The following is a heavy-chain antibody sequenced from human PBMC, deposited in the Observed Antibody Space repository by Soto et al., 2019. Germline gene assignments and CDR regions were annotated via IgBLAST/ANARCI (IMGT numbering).Heavy chain of an antibody. CDR3: ARAPSISSTCSGVH. Sequence: GGSLRLSCAASGFTFITVDMSWVRQPPGKGLEWVSVISGSGVNPYYADSVKGRFTISRDNTNNSLYLELYTLRADPSHLYSCARAPSISSTCSGVHWGRGTLVTVSS. CDR1: GFTFITVD. D-gene: IGHD2-2*01. V-gene: IGHV3-23*01. J-gene: IGHJ4*02. CDR2: ISGSGVNP.